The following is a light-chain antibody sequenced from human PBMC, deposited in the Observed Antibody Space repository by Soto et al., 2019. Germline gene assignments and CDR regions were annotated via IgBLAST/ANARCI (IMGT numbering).Light chain of an antibody. J-gene: IGKJ1*01. CDR2: DAS. Sequence: DIQLTQSPSTLSASVGDRVTVTCRASQRIDRYLAWYQQKPGKAPKLLVYDASTLEGGVPSSFSGSGSATEFIFTISRLQPDDFATYYCQQYKDGALTFGQGTRVDIK. CDR3: QQYKDGALT. CDR1: QRIDRY. V-gene: IGKV1-5*01.